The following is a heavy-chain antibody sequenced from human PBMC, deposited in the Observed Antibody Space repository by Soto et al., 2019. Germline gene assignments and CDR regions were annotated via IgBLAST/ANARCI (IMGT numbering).Heavy chain of an antibody. CDR3: ARERECSGGSCPGAFDI. Sequence: SETLSLTCTVSGGSISSGGYYWSWIRQHPGKGLEWIGYIYYSGSTYYNPSLRSRVTISVDTSKNQFSLKLSSVTAADTAVYYCARERECSGGSCPGAFDIWGQGTMVTVSS. V-gene: IGHV4-31*03. J-gene: IGHJ3*02. CDR2: IYYSGST. CDR1: GGSISSGGYY. D-gene: IGHD2-15*01.